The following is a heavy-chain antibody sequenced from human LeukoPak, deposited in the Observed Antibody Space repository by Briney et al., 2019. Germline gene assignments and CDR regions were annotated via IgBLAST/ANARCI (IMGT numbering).Heavy chain of an antibody. CDR1: GGSISSSSYY. D-gene: IGHD3-10*01. CDR3: ARGGTVTMVRGSDYFDY. Sequence: SETLSLTCTVSGGSISSSSYYWGWIRQPPGKGLEWIGSIYYSGSTYYNPSLKSRVTISVDTSKNQFSLKLSSVTAADTAVYYCARGGTVTMVRGSDYFDYWGQGTLVTVSS. J-gene: IGHJ4*02. CDR2: IYYSGST. V-gene: IGHV4-39*07.